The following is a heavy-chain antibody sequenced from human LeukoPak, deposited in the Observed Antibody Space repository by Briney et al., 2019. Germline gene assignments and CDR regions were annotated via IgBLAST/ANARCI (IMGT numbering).Heavy chain of an antibody. D-gene: IGHD3-22*01. CDR2: IKQDGSEK. CDR3: ARDSPYYYGSYGSIGFDP. CDR1: GFTFSSYW. Sequence: GGSLRLSCAASGFTFSSYWMSWVRQAPGKGLEWVANIKQDGSEKYYVDSVKGRFTISRDNAKNSLYLQMNSLRAEDTAVYYCARDSPYYYGSYGSIGFDPWDQGTLVTVSS. J-gene: IGHJ5*02. V-gene: IGHV3-7*01.